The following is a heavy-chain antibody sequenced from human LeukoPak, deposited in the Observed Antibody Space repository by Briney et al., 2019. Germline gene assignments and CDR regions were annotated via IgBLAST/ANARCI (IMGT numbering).Heavy chain of an antibody. Sequence: GGSLRLSCAASGFTFSSYGMHWVRQAPGKGLEWVAVISYDGSNKYYADSVKGRFTISRDNSKNTLYLQMNSLRAEDTAVYYCAKDIKSDIAAAGTPVDWGQGTLVTVSS. CDR3: AKDIKSDIAAAGTPVD. D-gene: IGHD6-13*01. V-gene: IGHV3-30*18. CDR1: GFTFSSYG. J-gene: IGHJ4*02. CDR2: ISYDGSNK.